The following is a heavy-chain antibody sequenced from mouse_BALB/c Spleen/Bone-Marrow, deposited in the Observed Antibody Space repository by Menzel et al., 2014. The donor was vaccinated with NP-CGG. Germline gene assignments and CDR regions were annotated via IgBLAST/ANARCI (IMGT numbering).Heavy chain of an antibody. CDR1: GYSITRDYA. J-gene: IGHJ3*01. Sequence: EVQLQQSGPGLVKPSQSLSLTCIVTGYSITRDYAWNWIRQFPGNKLEWMGYISYSGSTTYNPSLESRISITRDTSKNQFFLQLNSVTTEDTATYYCARSSSYDYDVWFAYWGQGTLVTVSA. D-gene: IGHD2-4*01. V-gene: IGHV3-2*02. CDR3: ARSSSYDYDVWFAY. CDR2: ISYSGST.